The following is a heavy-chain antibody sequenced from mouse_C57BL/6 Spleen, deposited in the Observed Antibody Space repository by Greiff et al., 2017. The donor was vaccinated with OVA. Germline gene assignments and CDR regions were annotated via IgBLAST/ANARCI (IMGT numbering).Heavy chain of an antibody. CDR1: GFTFSDFY. CDR3: EREAPYYYAMDY. CDR2: SRNKANDYTT. V-gene: IGHV7-1*01. Sequence: EVKLVESGGGLVQSGRSLRLSCATSGFTFSDFYMEWVRQAPGKGLEWIAASRNKANDYTTEYSASVKGRFIVSRDTAQSILYLQMNALRAEDTAIYYCEREAPYYYAMDYWGQGTSVTVSS. J-gene: IGHJ4*01.